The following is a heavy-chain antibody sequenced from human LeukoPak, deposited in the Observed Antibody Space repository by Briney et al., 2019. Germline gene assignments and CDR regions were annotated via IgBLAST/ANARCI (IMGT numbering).Heavy chain of an antibody. Sequence: PGGSLRLSCAASGFTFSSYSMNWVRQAPGKGLEWVSSISSSSSYIYYADSVKGRFTISRDNAKNSLYLQMNSLRAEDTAVYYCARAADYYGSGSYYNWFDPWGQGTLVTVSS. V-gene: IGHV3-21*01. D-gene: IGHD3-10*01. CDR2: ISSSSSYI. J-gene: IGHJ5*02. CDR1: GFTFSSYS. CDR3: ARAADYYGSGSYYNWFDP.